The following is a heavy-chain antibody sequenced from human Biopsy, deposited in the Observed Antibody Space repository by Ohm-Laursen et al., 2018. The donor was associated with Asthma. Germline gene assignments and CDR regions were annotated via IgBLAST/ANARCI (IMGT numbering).Heavy chain of an antibody. J-gene: IGHJ6*02. V-gene: IGHV1-18*01. CDR1: GYTFNSAG. CDR3: ARAVDYSHYYGIDV. CDR2: VSVYNGNT. D-gene: IGHD3-10*01. Sequence: ASVKVSCKTSGYTFNSAGITWVRQAPGQGLEWMGWVSVYNGNTKVAQKLQDRVTMITDTSTSTAYMELRSLRSDDTAVYFCARAVDYSHYYGIDVWGQGTTITVS.